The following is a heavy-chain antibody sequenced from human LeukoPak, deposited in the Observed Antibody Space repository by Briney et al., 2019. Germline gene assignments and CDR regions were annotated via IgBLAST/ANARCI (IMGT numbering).Heavy chain of an antibody. CDR3: ARDLGMRWDAFDM. D-gene: IGHD7-27*01. V-gene: IGHV3-48*02. J-gene: IGHJ3*02. CDR1: GFTFSSYS. CDR2: ISTSSSSI. Sequence: GGSLRLSCAASGFTFSSYSMNLVRQAPGEGLEWVSYISTSSSSIYYADSVKGRFTISRDNAKNSLFLQMNSLRDEDTAVFYCARDLGMRWDAFDMWGQGTMVTVSS.